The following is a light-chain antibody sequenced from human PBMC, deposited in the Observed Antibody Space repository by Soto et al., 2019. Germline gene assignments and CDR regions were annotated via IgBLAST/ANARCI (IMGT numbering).Light chain of an antibody. CDR2: EVS. V-gene: IGLV2-14*01. CDR3: SSFTRSSTWV. J-gene: IGLJ3*02. CDR1: SSDIGGYNY. Sequence: QSALTQPASVSGSPGQSITISCTGTSSDIGGYNYVSWYQQHPGKAPKLMMSEVSNRPSGVSHRFSGSKSGNTASLTISGLQAEDEADYYCSSFTRSSTWVFGGGTQLPVL.